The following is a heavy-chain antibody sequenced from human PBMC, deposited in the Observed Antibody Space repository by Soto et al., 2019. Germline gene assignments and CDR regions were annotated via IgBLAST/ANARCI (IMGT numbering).Heavy chain of an antibody. J-gene: IGHJ6*02. CDR1: EYSFRNYF. V-gene: IGHV5-51*01. Sequence: SLNISCQASEYSFRNYFIPCVRQMAGKGLDWMGIIYPGDSDTRYSPSLEGQVTISADKSISTAHLQWSSLKASDTAMYYCARQLRHYHSWRNKYEDYGLDVWGQGTTVTVS. D-gene: IGHD3-3*01. CDR2: IYPGDSDT. CDR3: ARQLRHYHSWRNKYEDYGLDV.